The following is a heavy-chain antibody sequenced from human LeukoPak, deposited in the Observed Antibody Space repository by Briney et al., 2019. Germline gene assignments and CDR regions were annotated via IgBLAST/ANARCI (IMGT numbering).Heavy chain of an antibody. V-gene: IGHV3-23*01. Sequence: HPGGSLRLSCAASGFIFSNHAMVWVRQAPGKALEWVSSVSVSGDATFYADSVKGRFTISRDNSKNTLYLQMNSLRVEDTAVFYCMKSKEVGDTRRELFDYWGQGTLVTVSS. J-gene: IGHJ4*02. D-gene: IGHD1-26*01. CDR2: VSVSGDAT. CDR1: GFIFSNHA. CDR3: MKSKEVGDTRRELFDY.